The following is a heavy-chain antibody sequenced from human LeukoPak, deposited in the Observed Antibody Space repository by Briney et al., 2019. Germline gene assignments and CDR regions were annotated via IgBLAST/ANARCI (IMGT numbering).Heavy chain of an antibody. V-gene: IGHV4-4*07. CDR3: ARYGYSYGPTYFDY. CDR2: IYTSGST. Sequence: SETLSLTCTVSGGSISSYYWSWIRQPAGKGLEWIGRIYTSGSTNYNPSLKSRVTMSVDTSKNQFSLKLSSVTAADTAVYYCARYGYSYGPTYFDYWGQGTLVTVSP. CDR1: GGSISSYY. D-gene: IGHD5-18*01. J-gene: IGHJ4*02.